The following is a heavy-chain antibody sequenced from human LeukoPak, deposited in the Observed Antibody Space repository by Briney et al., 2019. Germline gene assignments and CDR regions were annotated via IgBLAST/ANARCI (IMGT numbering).Heavy chain of an antibody. CDR1: EFIFNNYG. CDR3: AKDGGRYSGSLDS. D-gene: IGHD1-26*01. V-gene: IGHV3-30*18. CDR2: ISYDGRNK. Sequence: GGFLRLSCAASEFIFNNYGMHWVRQAPGKGLEWVAVISYDGRNKFYANSVKGRFTISRDDSKNTLYVQMNSLRPEDTAVYYCAKDGGRYSGSLDSWGQGTLVTVSS. J-gene: IGHJ4*02.